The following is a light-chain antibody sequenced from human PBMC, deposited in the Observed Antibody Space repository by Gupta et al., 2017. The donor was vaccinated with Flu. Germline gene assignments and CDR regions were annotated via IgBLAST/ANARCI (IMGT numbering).Light chain of an antibody. J-gene: IGKJ2*01. CDR1: QSIDNY. V-gene: IGKV1-39*01. Sequence: DIQMTQSPASLSVSEGDRVTITCRSSQSIDNYLNWYQQNTGKAPKLLIYDASSLQIGIPSRFSGSRSGTNFTLTSNSLQPEDFASYYCQQNYGTPYTFGQGTKVEIK. CDR3: QQNYGTPYT. CDR2: DAS.